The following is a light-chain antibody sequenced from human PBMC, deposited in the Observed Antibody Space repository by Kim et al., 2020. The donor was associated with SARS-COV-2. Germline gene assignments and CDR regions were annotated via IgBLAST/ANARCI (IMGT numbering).Light chain of an antibody. CDR2: DVS. Sequence: QSIPLSCTGTSSDVVGYNYVSWYQQHPGKAPKLMIYDVSKRPSGVSNRFSGSKSGNTASLTISGLQAEDEADYYCSSYTSSSTFEVFGTGTKVTVL. CDR3: SSYTSSSTFEV. J-gene: IGLJ1*01. V-gene: IGLV2-14*04. CDR1: SSDVVGYNY.